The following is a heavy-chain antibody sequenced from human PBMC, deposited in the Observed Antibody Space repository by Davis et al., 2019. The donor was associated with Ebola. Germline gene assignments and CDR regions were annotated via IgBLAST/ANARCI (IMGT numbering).Heavy chain of an antibody. CDR2: ISAYNGNT. Sequence: ASVKVSCKASGYTFTSYGISWVRQAPGQGLEWMGWISAYNGNTNYAQKLQGRVTMTTDTSTSTAYMELRSLRSDDTAVYYCARDSPDDFCSGYPFDYWGQGTLVTVSS. J-gene: IGHJ4*02. D-gene: IGHD3-3*01. V-gene: IGHV1-18*01. CDR1: GYTFTSYG. CDR3: ARDSPDDFCSGYPFDY.